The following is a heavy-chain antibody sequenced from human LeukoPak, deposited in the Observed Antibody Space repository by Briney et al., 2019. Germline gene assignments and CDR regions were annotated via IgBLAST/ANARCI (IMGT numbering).Heavy chain of an antibody. V-gene: IGHV3-21*01. J-gene: IGHJ4*02. CDR1: GFTFSTYT. CDR3: AKPHFDD. CDR2: ISTSSDHI. Sequence: GSLRLSCEASGFTFSTYTMNWVRQAPGKGLEWVSSISTSSDHIHYADSVKGRFTISRDNAKNSLYLQMNSLRAEDTAVYYCAKPHFDDWGQGTLVTVSS.